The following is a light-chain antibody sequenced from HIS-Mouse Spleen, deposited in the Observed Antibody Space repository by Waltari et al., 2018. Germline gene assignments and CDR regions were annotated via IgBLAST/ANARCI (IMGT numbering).Light chain of an antibody. CDR2: EDS. CDR1: ALPKKY. V-gene: IGLV3-10*01. J-gene: IGLJ2*01. CDR3: YSTDSSGNHRV. Sequence: SYELTQPPSVSVSPGQTARITCSGDALPKKYAYWYQQKSGQAPVLVIYEDSKRPSGIPEGVSGSSSGTIATVTISGAQVEDEADYYCYSTDSSGNHRVFGGGTKLTVL.